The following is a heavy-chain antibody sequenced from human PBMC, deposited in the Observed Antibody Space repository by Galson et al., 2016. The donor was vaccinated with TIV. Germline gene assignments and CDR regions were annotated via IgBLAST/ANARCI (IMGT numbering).Heavy chain of an antibody. D-gene: IGHD4-11*01. CDR1: GYSISSGFY. CDR3: VGGTLQYSYYFDH. CDR2: IHHSGST. Sequence: ETLSLTCAVSGYSISSGFYWGWIRQSPGKGLEWIGYIHHSGSTNYNPSLKSRLTISVNTSKNQFSLILSSVTAADTAIYYCVGGTLQYSYYFDHWGQGILVTVSS. J-gene: IGHJ4*02. V-gene: IGHV4-38-2*01.